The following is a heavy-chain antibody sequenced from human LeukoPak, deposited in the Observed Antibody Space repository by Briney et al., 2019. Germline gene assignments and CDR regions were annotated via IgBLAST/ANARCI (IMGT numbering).Heavy chain of an antibody. J-gene: IGHJ4*02. V-gene: IGHV3-48*03. D-gene: IGHD1-26*01. CDR2: ISSSGTTI. CDR1: GFTFSRYE. Sequence: PGGSLRLSCAASGFTFSRYEMNWVRQAPGKGLEWVSYISSSGTTIYYADAVTGRFTISRENAKNSLYLQMNSLRAEDTALYYCASSPVGSYFYFDYWGQGTLVSVSS. CDR3: ASSPVGSYFYFDY.